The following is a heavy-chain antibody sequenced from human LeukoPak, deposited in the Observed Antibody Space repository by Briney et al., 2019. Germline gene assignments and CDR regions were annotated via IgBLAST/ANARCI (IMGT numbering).Heavy chain of an antibody. CDR2: VRGKPRRGTT. Sequence: QTGGSLRLSCATSGFRFGDYGVTWVRQAPGKGLEWLGFVRGKPRRGTTESAASVKGRFIFWRDDSRSIAYLEMNSLKIEDTGVYYCTARRFGEALASYYWGQGTLVTVSS. V-gene: IGHV3-49*04. CDR1: GFRFGDYG. D-gene: IGHD3-16*01. CDR3: TARRFGEALASYY. J-gene: IGHJ4*02.